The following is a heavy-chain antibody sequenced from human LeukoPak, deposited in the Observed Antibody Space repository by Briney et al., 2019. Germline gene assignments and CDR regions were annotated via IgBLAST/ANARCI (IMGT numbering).Heavy chain of an antibody. D-gene: IGHD1-26*01. Sequence: PGGSLRLSCAASGFTSSSYWMSWVRQAPGKGLEWVANIKQDGSEKYYVDSVKSRFTISRDNAKNSLYLQMNSLRAEDTAVYYCATFLYSGSYYNYWGQGTLVTVSS. CDR2: IKQDGSEK. CDR3: ATFLYSGSYYNY. V-gene: IGHV3-7*01. CDR1: GFTSSSYW. J-gene: IGHJ4*02.